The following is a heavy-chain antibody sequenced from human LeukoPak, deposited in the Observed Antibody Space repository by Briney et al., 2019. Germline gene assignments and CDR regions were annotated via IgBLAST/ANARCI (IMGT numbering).Heavy chain of an antibody. D-gene: IGHD2/OR15-2a*01. V-gene: IGHV3-64*01. CDR2: INSKGGTT. CDR1: GFLFSSYA. Sequence: GGSLRLSCAASGFLFSSYAMDWVRQAPGKGLEYVSSINSKGGTTYYASSVKGRFTISRDNSKNTLYLQMGSLRAEDMGVYYCARGEYDYFDSWGQGTLVTVSS. CDR3: ARGEYDYFDS. J-gene: IGHJ4*02.